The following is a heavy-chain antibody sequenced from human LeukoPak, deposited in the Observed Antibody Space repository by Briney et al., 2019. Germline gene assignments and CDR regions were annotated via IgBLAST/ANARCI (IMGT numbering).Heavy chain of an antibody. Sequence: GRSLRLSCAASRFTFSNYGMHWVRQAPGKGLEWVARLVYDERNDYANSVKGRFTISRDNSKNTLYLQMDNLRVDDTAVYYCARDLSAAYDFWGQGILVTVSS. J-gene: IGHJ4*02. CDR3: ARDLSAAYDF. D-gene: IGHD2-21*01. CDR2: LVYDERN. CDR1: RFTFSNYG. V-gene: IGHV3-33*08.